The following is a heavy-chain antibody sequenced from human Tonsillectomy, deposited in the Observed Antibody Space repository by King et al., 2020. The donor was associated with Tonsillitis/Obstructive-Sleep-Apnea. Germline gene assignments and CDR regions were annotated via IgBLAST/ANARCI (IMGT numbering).Heavy chain of an antibody. Sequence: VQLVESGGGLVQPGRSPRLSCAASGFTFDDYAMHWVRQAPGKGLEWVSGISWNSGSIGYADSVKGRFTISRDNAKNSLYLQMNSLRAEDAALYYCAKYFSSVLDAFDIWGQGTMVTVSS. CDR3: AKYFSSVLDAFDI. V-gene: IGHV3-9*01. J-gene: IGHJ3*02. CDR2: ISWNSGSI. CDR1: GFTFDDYA. D-gene: IGHD3-3*01.